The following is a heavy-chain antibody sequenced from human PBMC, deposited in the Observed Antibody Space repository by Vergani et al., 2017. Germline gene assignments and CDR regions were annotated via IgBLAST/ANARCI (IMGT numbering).Heavy chain of an antibody. Sequence: QVQLQQWGAGLLKPSETLSLTCAVYGGSFSGYYWSWIRQPPGKGLEWIGEINHSGSTNYNPSLKSRVTISVDTSKNQFSLKLSSVTAADTAVYYCARDSSNSKFDYWGQGTLVTVSS. CDR3: ARDSSNSKFDY. CDR1: GGSFSGYY. CDR2: INHSGST. J-gene: IGHJ4*02. V-gene: IGHV4-34*01. D-gene: IGHD4-11*01.